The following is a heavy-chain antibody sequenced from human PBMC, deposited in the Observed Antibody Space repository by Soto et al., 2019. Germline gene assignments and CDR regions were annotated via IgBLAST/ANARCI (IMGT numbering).Heavy chain of an antibody. J-gene: IGHJ6*03. V-gene: IGHV4-59*01. CDR2: IYYSGST. D-gene: IGHD3-10*01. Sequence: SETLSLTFTVSGGSISSYYWSWIRQPPGKGLEWIGYIYYSGSTNYNPSLKSRVTISVDTSKNQFSLKLSSVTAADTAVYYCAGIGDSPYYYMDVWGKGTTVTVSS. CDR3: AGIGDSPYYYMDV. CDR1: GGSISSYY.